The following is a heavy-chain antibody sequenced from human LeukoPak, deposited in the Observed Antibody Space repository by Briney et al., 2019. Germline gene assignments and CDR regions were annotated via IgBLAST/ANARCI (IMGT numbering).Heavy chain of an antibody. Sequence: SETLSLTCTVSGGSISSSSYYWGWIRQPPGKGLEWIGSIYYSGSTYYNPSLKSRVTISVDTSKNQFSLKLSSVTAADTAVYYCARAITMVRGVIFSQFDYWGQGTLVTVSS. J-gene: IGHJ4*02. CDR3: ARAITMVRGVIFSQFDY. D-gene: IGHD3-10*01. CDR2: IYYSGST. CDR1: GGSISSSSYY. V-gene: IGHV4-39*07.